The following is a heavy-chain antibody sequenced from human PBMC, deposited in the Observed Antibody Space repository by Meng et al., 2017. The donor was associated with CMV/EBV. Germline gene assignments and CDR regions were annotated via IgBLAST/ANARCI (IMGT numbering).Heavy chain of an antibody. Sequence: GGSLRLSCVASGFTFDDYGMSWVRQAPGKGLEWVSGINWNGGSTGYADSVKGRFTISRDNAKNSLYLQMNSLRAEDTALYYCARGRTTVTTQTGNDYWGQGTLVTVSS. D-gene: IGHD4-17*01. CDR2: INWNGGST. J-gene: IGHJ4*02. CDR1: GFTFDDYG. CDR3: ARGRTTVTTQTGNDY. V-gene: IGHV3-20*04.